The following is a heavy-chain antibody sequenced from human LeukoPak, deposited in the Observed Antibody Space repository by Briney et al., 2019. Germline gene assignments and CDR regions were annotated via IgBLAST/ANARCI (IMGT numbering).Heavy chain of an antibody. CDR1: GASITTSTW. J-gene: IGHJ6*03. CDR3: ARYYYYYMDV. Sequence: SETLSLTCAVSGASITTSTWWSWVRQPPGKGLEWIGEIYHSGSTNYNPSLKSRVTISLDKSKNQFSLKLSSVTAADTAVYYCARYYYYYMDVWGKGTTVTVSS. CDR2: IYHSGST. V-gene: IGHV4-4*02.